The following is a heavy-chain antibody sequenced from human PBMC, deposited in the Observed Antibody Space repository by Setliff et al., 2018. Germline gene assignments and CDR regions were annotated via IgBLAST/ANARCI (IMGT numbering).Heavy chain of an antibody. D-gene: IGHD2-2*01. J-gene: IGHJ3*02. V-gene: IGHV1-18*01. CDR3: ARAPGTVVVPASRSAFDI. CDR2: ISAYNGNT. Sequence: ASVKVSCKASGYTFTSYGISWVRQAPGQGLEWMGWISAYNGNTNYAQKLQGRVTMTTDTSTSTAYMEVRSLRSDDTAVYYCARAPGTVVVPASRSAFDIWGQGTMVTVSS. CDR1: GYTFTSYG.